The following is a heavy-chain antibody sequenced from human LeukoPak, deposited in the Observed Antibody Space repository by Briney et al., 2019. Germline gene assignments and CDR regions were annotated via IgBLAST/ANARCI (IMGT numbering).Heavy chain of an antibody. CDR3: ARGRGYCTGVSCDIDY. CDR1: GFTFNAYS. CDR2: IISRGDTT. Sequence: GGSLRLSCAASGFTFNAYSMNWVCQAPGKGLEWVSNIISRGDTTHYAASVKGRFTISRDNAKNSVFLHLNSLRGDDTAVYYCARGRGYCTGVSCDIDYWGQGTLVTVSS. V-gene: IGHV3-48*04. J-gene: IGHJ4*02. D-gene: IGHD2-8*02.